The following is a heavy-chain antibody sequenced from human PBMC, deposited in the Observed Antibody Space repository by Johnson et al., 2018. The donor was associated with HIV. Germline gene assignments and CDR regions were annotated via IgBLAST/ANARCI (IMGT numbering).Heavy chain of an antibody. Sequence: QVHLVESGGGVVQPGRSLRLSCAASGFTFSSYAMHWVRQAPGKGLEWVAVISYDGSNKYYADSVKGRFTISRDNSKNTLYLQMNSLRAEDTAVYYCAKGGEYSSSWSAFDIWGQGTMVTVSS. D-gene: IGHD6-6*01. CDR2: ISYDGSNK. CDR1: GFTFSSYA. CDR3: AKGGEYSSSWSAFDI. J-gene: IGHJ3*02. V-gene: IGHV3-30*04.